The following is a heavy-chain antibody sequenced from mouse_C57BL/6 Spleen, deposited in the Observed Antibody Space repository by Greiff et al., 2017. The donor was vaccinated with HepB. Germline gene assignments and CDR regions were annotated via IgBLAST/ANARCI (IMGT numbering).Heavy chain of an antibody. CDR1: GFTFSSYT. D-gene: IGHD1-1*01. Sequence: EVQGVESGGGLVKPGGSLKLSCAASGFTFSSYTMSWVRQTPEKRLEWVATISGGGGNTYYPDSVKGRFTISRDKAKNTLYLHMSSLRSEDTALYYCARHERYYYGSSYFDYWGQGTTLTVSS. CDR2: ISGGGGNT. CDR3: ARHERYYYGSSYFDY. V-gene: IGHV5-9*01. J-gene: IGHJ2*01.